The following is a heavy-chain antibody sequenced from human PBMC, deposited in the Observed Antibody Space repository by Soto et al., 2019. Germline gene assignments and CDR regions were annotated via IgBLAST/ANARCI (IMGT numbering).Heavy chain of an antibody. J-gene: IGHJ6*02. V-gene: IGHV3-30-3*01. CDR1: GFTFSNFA. CDR3: ARDYSYQRAMDV. CDR2: ISYDGSHK. D-gene: IGHD2-15*01. Sequence: QVQLVESGGGVVQPGRSLRLSCAASGFTFSNFAMYWVRQAPGKGLEWVTVISYDGSHKYYADSVKGRFTISRDNSKNTLYLQMNNLRAEDSAVYFCARDYSYQRAMDVWDQGTTVTVSS.